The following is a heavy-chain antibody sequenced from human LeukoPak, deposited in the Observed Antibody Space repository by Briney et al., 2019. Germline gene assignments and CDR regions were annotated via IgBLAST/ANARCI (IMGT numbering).Heavy chain of an antibody. CDR2: INPNSGGT. V-gene: IGHV1-2*02. CDR3: AREFPLDSSSNYYYYGMYV. Sequence: ASVKVSCKASGYTFTGYYMHWVRQAPGQGLEWMGWINPNSGGTNYAQKFQGGVTMTRDTSISTAYMELSRLRSDDTAVYYCAREFPLDSSSNYYYYGMYVWGQGTTVTVSS. J-gene: IGHJ6*02. D-gene: IGHD6-6*01. CDR1: GYTFTGYY.